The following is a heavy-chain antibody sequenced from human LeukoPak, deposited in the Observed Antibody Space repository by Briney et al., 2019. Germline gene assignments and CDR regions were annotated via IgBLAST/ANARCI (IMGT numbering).Heavy chain of an antibody. Sequence: ASVKVSCETCGYNFTDYVMYWVRQAPGQRLEWMGWINTGNGNTRYSQKFQGRVTITSDTSARKVNMDLSSLRSEDTAVYYCARPLVRGIISAFDVWGQGTMVIVSS. D-gene: IGHD3-10*01. V-gene: IGHV1-3*04. CDR1: GYNFTDYV. J-gene: IGHJ3*01. CDR3: ARPLVRGIISAFDV. CDR2: INTGNGNT.